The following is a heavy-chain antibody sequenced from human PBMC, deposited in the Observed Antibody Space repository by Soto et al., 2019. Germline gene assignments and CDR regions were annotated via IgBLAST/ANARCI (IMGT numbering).Heavy chain of an antibody. CDR3: ARVGCSSTSCSGVDY. CDR1: GGSISSGGYA. D-gene: IGHD2-2*01. V-gene: IGHV4-30-2*01. CDR2: IYHSGST. Sequence: SETLSLTCAVSGGSISSGGYAWSWIRQPPGKGLEWIGYIYHSGSTYYNPSLKSRVTISVDRSKNQFSLKLSSVTAADTAVYYCARVGCSSTSCSGVDYWGQGTLVTVSS. J-gene: IGHJ4*02.